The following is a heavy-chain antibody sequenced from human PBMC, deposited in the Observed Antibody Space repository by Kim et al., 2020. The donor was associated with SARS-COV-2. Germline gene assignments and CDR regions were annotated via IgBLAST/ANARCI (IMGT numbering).Heavy chain of an antibody. V-gene: IGHV1-8*01. CDR2: MNPNSGNT. Sequence: ASVKVSCKASGYTFTSYDINWVRQATGQGLEWMGWMNPNSGNTGYAQKFQGRVTMTRNTSISTAYMELSSLRSEDTAVYYCASPVRGWPRYYYYGMDVWGQGTTVTVSS. CDR1: GYTFTSYD. CDR3: ASPVRGWPRYYYYGMDV. D-gene: IGHD2-15*01. J-gene: IGHJ6*02.